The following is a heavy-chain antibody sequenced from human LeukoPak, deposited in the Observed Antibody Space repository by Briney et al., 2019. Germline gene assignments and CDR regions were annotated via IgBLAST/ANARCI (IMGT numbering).Heavy chain of an antibody. CDR3: AKSQGFWSGYSDLYFDY. V-gene: IGHV3-23*01. Sequence: GGSLRLSCAASGFTFSSYAMSWVRQAPGKGLEWVSAISGCGGSTYYADSVKGRFTISRDNSKNTLYLQMNSLRAEDTAVYYCAKSQGFWSGYSDLYFDYWGQGTLVTVSS. CDR1: GFTFSSYA. D-gene: IGHD3-3*01. CDR2: ISGCGGST. J-gene: IGHJ4*02.